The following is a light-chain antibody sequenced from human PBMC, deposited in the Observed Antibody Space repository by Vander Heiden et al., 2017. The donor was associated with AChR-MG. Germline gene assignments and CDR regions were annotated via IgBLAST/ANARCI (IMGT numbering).Light chain of an antibody. Sequence: QSVLTQPPSVSGAHGHRVTLSCTGSSSNSGAGYDVHRYQQIPGTAPKLLIYGNSKRPSGVPDRFAGSKSGTSASLAITGLQAEDEADYYCQSYDSSLSGPVVFGGGTKLTVL. CDR2: GNS. V-gene: IGLV1-40*01. CDR1: SSNSGAGYD. CDR3: QSYDSSLSGPVV. J-gene: IGLJ2*01.